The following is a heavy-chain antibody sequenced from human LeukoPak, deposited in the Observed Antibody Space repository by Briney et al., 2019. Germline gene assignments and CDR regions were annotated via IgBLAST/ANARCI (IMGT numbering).Heavy chain of an antibody. CDR2: ISASGGGT. CDR1: GFTFSSYA. J-gene: IGHJ4*02. Sequence: PGGSLRLSCAASGFTFSSYAMSWVRQAPGKGLEWVSSISASGGGTYYADSVKGRFTISRDNSKNTLYLQLSSLRADDTAVYHCAKERDGDYLRYTHYWGQGTLVTVSS. D-gene: IGHD4-17*01. CDR3: AKERDGDYLRYTHY. V-gene: IGHV3-23*01.